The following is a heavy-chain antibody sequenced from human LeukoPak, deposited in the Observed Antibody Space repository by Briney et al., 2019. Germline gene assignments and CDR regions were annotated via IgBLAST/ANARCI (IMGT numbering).Heavy chain of an antibody. J-gene: IGHJ5*02. V-gene: IGHV1-69*05. CDR2: VIPIFGTA. Sequence: ASVKVSCKASGGTFSSYAISWVRQAPGQGLEWMGGVIPIFGTANYAQKFQGRVTITTDESTSTAYMELSSLRSEDTAVYYCARGVVVAATVSWFDPWGQGTLVTVSS. CDR3: ARGVVVAATVSWFDP. CDR1: GGTFSSYA. D-gene: IGHD2-15*01.